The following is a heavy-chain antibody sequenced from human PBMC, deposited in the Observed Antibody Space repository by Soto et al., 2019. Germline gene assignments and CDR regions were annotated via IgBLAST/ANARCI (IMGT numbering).Heavy chain of an antibody. D-gene: IGHD3-10*01. V-gene: IGHV3-21*01. Sequence: EVQLVESGGGLVKPGGSLRLSCAASGFTFSSYSMNWVRQAPGKGLEWVSSISSSSSYIYYADSVKGRFTISRDNAKKSLYLQMNSLGAEETAVYCCARDPGVRGGGWFDPWGQGTLVTVSS. CDR1: GFTFSSYS. J-gene: IGHJ5*02. CDR3: ARDPGVRGGGWFDP. CDR2: ISSSSSYI.